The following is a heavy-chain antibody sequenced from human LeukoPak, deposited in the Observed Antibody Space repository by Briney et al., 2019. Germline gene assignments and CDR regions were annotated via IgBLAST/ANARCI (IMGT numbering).Heavy chain of an antibody. Sequence: HPGGSLRLSCVASGFTFSSYGMHWVRQAPAKGLEWVALIWYDGCNKYYAEAVKDRLTISRDNSKNTLYLQMNSLRAEDTAVYFCARDIWDSSGNYYYFDYWGQGTLVTVSS. CDR1: GFTFSSYG. CDR2: IWYDGCNK. V-gene: IGHV3-33*01. D-gene: IGHD3-22*01. CDR3: ARDIWDSSGNYYYFDY. J-gene: IGHJ4*02.